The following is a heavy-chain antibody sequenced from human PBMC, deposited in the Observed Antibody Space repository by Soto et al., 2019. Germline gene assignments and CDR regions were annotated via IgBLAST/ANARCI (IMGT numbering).Heavy chain of an antibody. V-gene: IGHV3-21*01. D-gene: IGHD1-26*01. CDR2: ISSSSNYI. Sequence: GGSLRLSCAASGFTFSSYSMNWVRQAPGKGLEWVSSISSSSNYIHYADSVKGRFTISRDNAKNSLFLQMNSLRAEDTAVYYCARAYGRSNDAIDIWGQGTMVTVSS. CDR1: GFTFSSYS. J-gene: IGHJ3*02. CDR3: ARAYGRSNDAIDI.